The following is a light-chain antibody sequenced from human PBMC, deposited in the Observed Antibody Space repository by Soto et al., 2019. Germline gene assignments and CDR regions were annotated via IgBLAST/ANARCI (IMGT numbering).Light chain of an antibody. V-gene: IGKV3-15*01. J-gene: IGKJ5*01. Sequence: EIVMTQSPATLSVSAGERATLSFRASQSVSSNLAWYQQKPGQAPRLLIYGASTRATGIPARFSGSGSGTEFTLTISSLQSEDFAVYYCQQYGRSPLTFGQGTRLEI. CDR3: QQYGRSPLT. CDR2: GAS. CDR1: QSVSSN.